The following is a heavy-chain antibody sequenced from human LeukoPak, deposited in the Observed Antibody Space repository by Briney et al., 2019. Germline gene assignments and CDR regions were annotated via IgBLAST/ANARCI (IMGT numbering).Heavy chain of an antibody. Sequence: ASVKVSCKASGYIFTTCAMHWVRQAPGQSLEWMGWINAGNGNTKYSQKFQGRVTITRDTSANIAYMELSSLRSEDTAVYYCATTVSAGTYRYFQHWGQGTLVTVSS. J-gene: IGHJ1*01. D-gene: IGHD6-13*01. V-gene: IGHV1-3*01. CDR3: ATTVSAGTYRYFQH. CDR1: GYIFTTCA. CDR2: INAGNGNT.